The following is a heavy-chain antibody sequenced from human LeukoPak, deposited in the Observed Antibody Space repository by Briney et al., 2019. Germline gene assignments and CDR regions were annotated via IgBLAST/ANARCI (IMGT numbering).Heavy chain of an antibody. CDR1: GFTVSSNY. CDR3: ASGISSSPVDY. CDR2: IYSGGST. D-gene: IGHD6-6*01. V-gene: IGHV3-53*01. Sequence: GGSLRLSCAASGFTVSSNYMSWVRQAPGKGLEWVSVIYSGGSTYYADSVKGRFTISRDNSKNTLYLQMNSLRAEDTAVYYCASGISSSPVDYWGQGTLVTVSS. J-gene: IGHJ4*02.